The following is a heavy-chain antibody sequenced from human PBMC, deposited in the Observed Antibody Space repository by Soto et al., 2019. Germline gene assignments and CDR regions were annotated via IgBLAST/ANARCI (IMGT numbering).Heavy chain of an antibody. CDR3: ARGHYYDRLNWFDP. CDR1: GGSISSYY. CDR2: IYTSGST. D-gene: IGHD3-22*01. Sequence: QVQLQESGPGLVKPSETLSLTCTVSGGSISSYYGSWIRQPAGKGLEWIGRIYTSGSTNYNPSLKSRVTMSVDTSKNQFSLKLSSVTAADTAVYYCARGHYYDRLNWFDPWGQGTLVTVSS. V-gene: IGHV4-4*07. J-gene: IGHJ5*02.